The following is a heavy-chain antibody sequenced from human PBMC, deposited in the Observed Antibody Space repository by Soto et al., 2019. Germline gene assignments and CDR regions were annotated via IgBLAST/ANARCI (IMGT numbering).Heavy chain of an antibody. CDR3: ARGNFYYGMDV. Sequence: ETLSLTCAVSGGSFSGNYWTWIRQPPGKGLEWIGEFSDSGSTNYNPSLKSRVTISEDMSKSQFSLKLSSVTAADTAVYYCARGNFYYGMDVWGQGTTVTVSS. CDR2: FSDSGST. CDR1: GGSFSGNY. J-gene: IGHJ6*02. V-gene: IGHV4-34*01.